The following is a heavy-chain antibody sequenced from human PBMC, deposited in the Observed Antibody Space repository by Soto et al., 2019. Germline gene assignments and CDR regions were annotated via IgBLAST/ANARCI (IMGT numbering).Heavy chain of an antibody. CDR3: ARVSANGWYSGY. CDR2: IKRDGSEK. V-gene: IGHV3-7*03. CDR1: GFTFSSYW. Sequence: PGGSLRLSCAASGFTFSSYWMTWVRQAPGKGLEWVANIKRDGSEKYYVDSVKGRFTISRDNAKNSLYLQMNSLRADDTAVYYCARVSANGWYSGYWGQGTLVTVSS. D-gene: IGHD6-19*01. J-gene: IGHJ4*02.